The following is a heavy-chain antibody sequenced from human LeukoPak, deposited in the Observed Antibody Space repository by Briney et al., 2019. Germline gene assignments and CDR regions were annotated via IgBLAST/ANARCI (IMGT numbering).Heavy chain of an antibody. D-gene: IGHD6-6*01. Sequence: SETLSLTCIVSGGSMNSYYWSWIRQPPGKGLEWIGYVSYTGNTNYNPSLKSRVTMSVDTSKNQFSLKLSSVTAADTAVYYCARRDITARLNWFDPWGQGTLVTVSS. CDR2: VSYTGNT. J-gene: IGHJ5*02. CDR1: GGSMNSYY. V-gene: IGHV4-59*08. CDR3: ARRDITARLNWFDP.